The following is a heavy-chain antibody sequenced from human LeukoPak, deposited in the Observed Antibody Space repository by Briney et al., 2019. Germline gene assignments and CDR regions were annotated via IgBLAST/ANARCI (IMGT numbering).Heavy chain of an antibody. D-gene: IGHD2-15*01. CDR1: GGSISSSNW. Sequence: SETLSLTCAVSGGSISSSNWWSWVRQPPGKGLEWIGEIYHSGSTNYNPSLKSRVTISVDKSKNQFSLKLSSVTAADTAVYYCARAGPYCSGGSCAADDAFDIWGQGTMVTVSS. CDR2: IYHSGST. CDR3: ARAGPYCSGGSCAADDAFDI. V-gene: IGHV4-4*02. J-gene: IGHJ3*02.